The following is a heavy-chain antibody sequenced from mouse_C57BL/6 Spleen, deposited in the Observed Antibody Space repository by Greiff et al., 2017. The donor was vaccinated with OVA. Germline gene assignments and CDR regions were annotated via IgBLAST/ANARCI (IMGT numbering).Heavy chain of an antibody. CDR2: IYPGSGST. V-gene: IGHV1-55*01. Sequence: QVQLKQPGAELVKPGASVKMSCKASGYTFTSYWITWVKQRPGQGLEWIGDIYPGSGSTNYNEKFKSKATLTVDTSSSTAYMQLSSLTSEDSAVYYWARDTTVVEGAMDYWGQGTSVTVSS. CDR3: ARDTTVVEGAMDY. J-gene: IGHJ4*01. D-gene: IGHD1-1*01. CDR1: GYTFTSYW.